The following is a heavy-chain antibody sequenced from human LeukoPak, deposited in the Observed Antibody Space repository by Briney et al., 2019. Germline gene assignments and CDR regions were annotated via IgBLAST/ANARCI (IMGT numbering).Heavy chain of an antibody. V-gene: IGHV3-7*01. J-gene: IGHJ4*02. Sequence: GGALRLSCAASRFSFSNFWMSWFGQAPGTGREGVGNIKPDGSEWDYVASLGRRVTISRDNAKKSLFLHMDSLPAEDPTQYCCSRDQNLFSTIDDSGYYPDIWGQGTRVTVSS. D-gene: IGHD3-22*01. CDR2: IKPDGSEW. CDR3: SRDQNLFSTIDDSGYYPDI. CDR1: RFSFSNFW.